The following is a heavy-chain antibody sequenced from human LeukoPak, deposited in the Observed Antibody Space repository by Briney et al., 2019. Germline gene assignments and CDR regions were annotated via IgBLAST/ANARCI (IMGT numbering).Heavy chain of an antibody. V-gene: IGHV3-9*01. J-gene: IGHJ4*02. CDR1: GFTFYDYA. CDR2: ISWNSGSI. Sequence: PGRSLRLSCAASGFTFYDYAILWFRRAPGKGLEWVSGISWNSGSIGYADSVKGRFTISRDNAKTSLYLQMNSLRAEDTALYYCAGEYYYGSETPFDYWGQGTLVTVSS. D-gene: IGHD3-10*01. CDR3: AGEYYYGSETPFDY.